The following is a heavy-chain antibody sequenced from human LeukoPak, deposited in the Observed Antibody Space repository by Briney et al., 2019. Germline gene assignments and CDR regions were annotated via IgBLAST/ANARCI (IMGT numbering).Heavy chain of an antibody. D-gene: IGHD5-12*01. CDR2: ISGSGGST. J-gene: IGHJ6*03. V-gene: IGHV3-23*01. CDR3: AKGGGYEAQYYYYYLDV. Sequence: PGGTLRLSCAASGFTFSSYGMSWVRQAPGKGLEWVSAISGSGGSTYYADSVKGRFTISRDNSKNTLYLQMKSQRAEDTAVYYCAKGGGYEAQYYYYYLDVWGKGTTVTISS. CDR1: GFTFSSYG.